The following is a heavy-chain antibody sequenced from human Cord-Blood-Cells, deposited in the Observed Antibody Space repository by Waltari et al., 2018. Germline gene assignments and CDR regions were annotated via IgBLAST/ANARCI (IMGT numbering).Heavy chain of an antibody. D-gene: IGHD3-9*01. Sequence: GLEWMGGFDPEDGETIYAQKFQGRVTMTEDTSTDTAYMELSSLRSEDTAVYYCATDRYDILTGYQYYFDYWGQGTLVTVSS. V-gene: IGHV1-24*01. J-gene: IGHJ4*02. CDR3: ATDRYDILTGYQYYFDY. CDR2: FDPEDGET.